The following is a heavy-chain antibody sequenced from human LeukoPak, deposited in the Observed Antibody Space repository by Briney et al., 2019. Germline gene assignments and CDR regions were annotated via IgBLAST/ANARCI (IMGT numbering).Heavy chain of an antibody. Sequence: SETLSLTCSVSGGSISSYYWSWIRQPPGKRLEWIGFVSYSGNTNYNPSFKSRVTISVDTSKNSFSLNLRSVTAADTALYYCALQDYWGQGTLVTVSS. J-gene: IGHJ4*02. CDR2: VSYSGNT. CDR3: ALQDY. CDR1: GGSISSYY. V-gene: IGHV4-59*01.